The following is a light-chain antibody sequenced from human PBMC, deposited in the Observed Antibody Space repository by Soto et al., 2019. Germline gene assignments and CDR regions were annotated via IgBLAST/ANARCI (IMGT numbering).Light chain of an antibody. CDR2: EAS. J-gene: IGKJ3*01. CDR1: QTISAW. V-gene: IGKV1-5*03. CDR3: QQYKSLLT. Sequence: DIQMTQSPSTLSASVGDRVTITCRASQTISAWLAWYQQKPGKAPKLLIYEASSLESGVPSRFSGSGSGTEFTLTISSLQPDDFASYYCQQYKSLLTFGPGTKVYIK.